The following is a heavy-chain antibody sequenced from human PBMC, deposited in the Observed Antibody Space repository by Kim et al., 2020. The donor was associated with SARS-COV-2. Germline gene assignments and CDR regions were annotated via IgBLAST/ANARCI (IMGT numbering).Heavy chain of an antibody. CDR2: ST. V-gene: IGHV4-34*01. CDR3: VRGSYYDALDV. J-gene: IGHJ6*02. Sequence: STNYNPSLKSRVTLSLDTPRSQFSLKLISVTAADTALYFCVRGSYYDALDVWGQGTMVTVSS.